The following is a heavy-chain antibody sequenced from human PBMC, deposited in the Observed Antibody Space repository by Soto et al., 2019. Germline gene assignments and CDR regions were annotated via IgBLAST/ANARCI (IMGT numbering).Heavy chain of an antibody. CDR2: ISGSGGST. CDR3: ARGSRIVATIAYFDY. CDR1: GFTFYNYA. J-gene: IGHJ4*02. Sequence: EVQLLESGRGLVQPGGSLRLSCAASGFTFYNYAMSWVRHAPGKGLEWVSTISGSGGSTYYADSVKGRFTISRDNSKKTLYLEMKRLRADDTDVYYCARGSRIVATIAYFDYWGQGTLVTVSS. V-gene: IGHV3-23*01. D-gene: IGHD5-12*01.